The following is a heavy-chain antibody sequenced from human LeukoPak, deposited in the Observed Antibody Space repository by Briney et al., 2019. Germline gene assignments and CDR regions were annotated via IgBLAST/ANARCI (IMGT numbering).Heavy chain of an antibody. CDR1: GFTFSNAW. CDR3: TTDPGYCSSTSRCYYYYYMDV. D-gene: IGHD2-2*01. J-gene: IGHJ6*03. CDR2: IKSKTVGGTT. Sequence: PGGSLRLSCAASGFTFSNAWMSWVRQAPGKGLEWVGRIKSKTVGGTTDYAATVKGRFTISRDDSKNTLYLQMNSLKTEDTAVYYCTTDPGYCSSTSRCYYYYYMDVWGKGTTVTVSS. V-gene: IGHV3-15*01.